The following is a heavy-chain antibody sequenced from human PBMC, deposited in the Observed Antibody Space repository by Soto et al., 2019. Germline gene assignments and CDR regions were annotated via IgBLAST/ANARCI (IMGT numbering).Heavy chain of an antibody. CDR1: GGSITSSSYY. V-gene: IGHV4-39*01. D-gene: IGHD1-26*01. Sequence: PSETLSLTCTVSGGSITSSSYYWGWIRQPPGKGLEWIGSIYYSGSTYYNPSLKSRVTISVDTSKNQFSLKLSSVTAADTAVYYCATQEVGGSYVYTFDPWGQGTLVTXSS. CDR3: ATQEVGGSYVYTFDP. J-gene: IGHJ5*02. CDR2: IYYSGST.